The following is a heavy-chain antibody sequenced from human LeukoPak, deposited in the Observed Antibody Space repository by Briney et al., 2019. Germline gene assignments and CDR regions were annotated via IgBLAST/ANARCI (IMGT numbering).Heavy chain of an antibody. J-gene: IGHJ4*02. CDR1: GFTFSSYS. CDR3: VRDQGGAVSY. CDR2: ISSLSGTI. Sequence: GGSLRLSCAASGFTFSSYSMNWVRQAPGKGLEWVSYISSLSGTIYYADSVKVRFLISRDNAQNSLFLQMNSLRAEDTAVYYCVRDQGGAVSYWGQGTLVTVSS. V-gene: IGHV3-48*01. D-gene: IGHD3-16*01.